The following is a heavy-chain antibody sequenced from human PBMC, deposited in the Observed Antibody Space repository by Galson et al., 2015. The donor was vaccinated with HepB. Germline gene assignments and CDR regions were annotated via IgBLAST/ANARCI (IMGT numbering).Heavy chain of an antibody. J-gene: IGHJ4*02. Sequence: SLRLSCAASGFTFNSYAMHWVRQAPGKGLQWEAVITYDGTNKFYARSVKGRFTISRDNSGNTLFLHMNSLRPEDTALYYCVKGGGYSAIRGRGGFDSWGQGALVTVSS. D-gene: IGHD5-12*01. CDR2: ITYDGTNK. V-gene: IGHV3-30*04. CDR3: VKGGGYSAIRGRGGFDS. CDR1: GFTFNSYA.